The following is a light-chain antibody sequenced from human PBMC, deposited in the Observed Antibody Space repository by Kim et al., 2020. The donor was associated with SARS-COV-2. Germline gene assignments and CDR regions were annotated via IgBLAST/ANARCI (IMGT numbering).Light chain of an antibody. J-gene: IGLJ1*01. CDR3: QSYDSSLADFV. CDR1: TCDIGAGNV. Sequence: TVTHSESTCDIGAGNVVHRYAQAAGTAPRVFIFGKNHPPSGVPDRFSGSKSGTSASLTHAGLQTEDEADYYCQSYDSSLADFVFGSGTKVTVL. CDR2: GKN. V-gene: IGLV1-40*01.